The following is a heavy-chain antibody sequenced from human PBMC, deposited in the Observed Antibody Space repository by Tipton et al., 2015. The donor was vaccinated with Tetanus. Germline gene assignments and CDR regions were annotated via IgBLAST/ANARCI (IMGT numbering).Heavy chain of an antibody. Sequence: TLSLTCAVSGGSIGSGGYYWSWIRQHPGKGPEWIGYIYYSGSTYYNPSLKSRVTISVDTSKNQFSLKLSSVTAADTAVYYCARDRYYDILTGYYGVGVDRLYGMDVWGQGTTVTVSS. CDR1: GGSIGSGGYY. CDR3: ARDRYYDILTGYYGVGVDRLYGMDV. V-gene: IGHV4-31*11. J-gene: IGHJ6*02. D-gene: IGHD3-9*01. CDR2: IYYSGST.